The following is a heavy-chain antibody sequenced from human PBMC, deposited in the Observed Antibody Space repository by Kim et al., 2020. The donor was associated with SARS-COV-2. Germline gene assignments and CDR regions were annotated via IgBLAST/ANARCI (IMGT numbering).Heavy chain of an antibody. J-gene: IGHJ4*02. V-gene: IGHV4-4*07. Sequence: NYNPSLKSRVTMSVDTSKNQFSLKLSSVTAADTAVYYCAREDYRGFYFDYWGQGTLVTVSS. D-gene: IGHD3-10*01. CDR3: AREDYRGFYFDY.